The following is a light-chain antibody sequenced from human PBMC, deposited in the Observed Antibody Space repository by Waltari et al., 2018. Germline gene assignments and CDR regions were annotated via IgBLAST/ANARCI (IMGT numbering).Light chain of an antibody. CDR2: WAS. Sequence: DIVMTQSPDSLAVSLGERATISSKSSQNISDRAHRKTSLAWFQQRSGQPPRLLFWASTRQSGVPDRFSGSGSGTDFTLTISSLQIEDVAVYYCQQYYNLPRTFGQGTKVDI. CDR1: QNISDRAHRKTS. CDR3: QQYYNLPRT. V-gene: IGKV4-1*01. J-gene: IGKJ1*01.